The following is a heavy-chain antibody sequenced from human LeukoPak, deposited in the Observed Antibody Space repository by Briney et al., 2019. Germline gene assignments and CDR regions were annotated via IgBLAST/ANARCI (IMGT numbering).Heavy chain of an antibody. Sequence: ASVKVSCKASGGTFSSYAISWVRQAPGQGLEWMGGIIPIFGTANYAQKFQGRVTITTDESTSTAYMELSSLRSEDAAVYYCATTPDEGYYDSSEIEHYWYFDLWXRGTLVTVSS. CDR2: IIPIFGTA. CDR1: GGTFSSYA. D-gene: IGHD3-22*01. CDR3: ATTPDEGYYDSSEIEHYWYFDL. J-gene: IGHJ2*01. V-gene: IGHV1-69*05.